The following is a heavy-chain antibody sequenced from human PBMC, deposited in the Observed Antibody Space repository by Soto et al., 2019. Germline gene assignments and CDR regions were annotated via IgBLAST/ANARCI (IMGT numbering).Heavy chain of an antibody. Sequence: ASVKVSCKASGYTFTSYGISWVRQAPGQGLEWMGWISAYNGNTNYAQKLQGRVTMTTDTSTSTAYMELRSLRSDDTAVYYCAIIVGATSGKYYYYYGMDVWGQGTTVTSP. V-gene: IGHV1-18*01. D-gene: IGHD1-26*01. CDR2: ISAYNGNT. J-gene: IGHJ6*02. CDR3: AIIVGATSGKYYYYYGMDV. CDR1: GYTFTSYG.